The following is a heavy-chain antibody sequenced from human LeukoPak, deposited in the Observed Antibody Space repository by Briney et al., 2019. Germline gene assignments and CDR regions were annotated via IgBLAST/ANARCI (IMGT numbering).Heavy chain of an antibody. CDR3: AREIRFLESNWFDP. V-gene: IGHV3-30-3*01. CDR2: ISYDGSNK. J-gene: IGHJ5*02. D-gene: IGHD3-3*01. CDR1: GFTFSSYA. Sequence: PGRSLRLSCAASGFTFSSYAMHWVRQAPGKGLEWVAVISYDGSNKYYADSVKGRFTIPRDNSKNTLYLQMNSLRAEDTAVYYCAREIRFLESNWFDPWGQGTLVTVSS.